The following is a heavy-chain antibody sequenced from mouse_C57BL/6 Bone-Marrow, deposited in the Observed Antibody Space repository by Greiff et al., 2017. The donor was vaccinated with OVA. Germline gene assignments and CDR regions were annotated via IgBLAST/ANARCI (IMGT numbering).Heavy chain of an antibody. J-gene: IGHJ4*01. D-gene: IGHD3-3*01. CDR3: ARGDLDY. Sequence: VQLKESGPGLVKPSQSLSLTCSVTGYSITSGYYWNWIRQFPGNKLEWMGYISYAGSNNYNPSLKNRISITRDTSTNQFFLKLNSVTTEDTATYYCARGDLDYWGQGTSVTVSS. CDR1: GYSITSGYY. CDR2: ISYAGSN. V-gene: IGHV3-6*01.